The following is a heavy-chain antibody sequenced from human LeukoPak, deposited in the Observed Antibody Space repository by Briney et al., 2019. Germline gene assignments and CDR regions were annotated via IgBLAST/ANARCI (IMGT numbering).Heavy chain of an antibody. CDR3: ASRAELGRGFDD. D-gene: IGHD7-27*01. Sequence: GGSLRLSCAASGFTFSSYWMHWVRQAPGKGLVWVSRIKSDGSTTTYADSVKGRFTISRDHSKNTLYLQMDSLRVEDTAVYYCASRAELGRGFDDWGQGTLVIVSS. J-gene: IGHJ4*02. CDR2: IKSDGSTT. CDR1: GFTFSSYW. V-gene: IGHV3-74*01.